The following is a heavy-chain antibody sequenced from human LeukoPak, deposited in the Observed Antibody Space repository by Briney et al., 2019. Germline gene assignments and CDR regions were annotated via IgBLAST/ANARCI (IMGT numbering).Heavy chain of an antibody. CDR3: ARDRGYAMDV. CDR2: IHSGGNI. D-gene: IGHD1-1*01. J-gene: IGHJ4*02. CDR1: GLNVSDNY. Sequence: PGGSLRLSCAASGLNVSDNYMSWVRQAPGKGLEWVSIIHSGGNIYYADSVKGRFTISRDNSQNTLYLQMNSLRAEDTAVYYCARDRGYAMDVWGQGTLVTVSS. V-gene: IGHV3-53*01.